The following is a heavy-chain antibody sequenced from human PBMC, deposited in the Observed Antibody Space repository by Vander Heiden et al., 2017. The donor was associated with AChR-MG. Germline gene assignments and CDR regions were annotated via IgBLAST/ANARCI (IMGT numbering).Heavy chain of an antibody. Sequence: EVQLVESGGGLVKPGGSLRLSCAASGFPFSNAWMSWVRQAPGKGLEWVGRIKSKTDGGTTDYAAPVKGRFTISRDDSKNTLYLQMNSLKTEDTAVYYCTTETVRDYYGMDVWGQGTTVTVSS. CDR2: IKSKTDGGTT. CDR1: GFPFSNAW. J-gene: IGHJ6*02. V-gene: IGHV3-15*01. CDR3: TTETVRDYYGMDV.